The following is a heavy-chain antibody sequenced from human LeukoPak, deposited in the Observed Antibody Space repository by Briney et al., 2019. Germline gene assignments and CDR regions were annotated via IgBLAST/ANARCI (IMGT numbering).Heavy chain of an antibody. D-gene: IGHD6-6*01. V-gene: IGHV3-23*01. CDR3: TKDRWLDYSSSSRPFDH. Sequence: PGGSLRLSCAASGFTLSDYAMNWVRQAPGKGLEWVSGISNSGGSTYYADSVKGRFTISRDNSKNTLYLQMNSLRAEDTAVYYCTKDRWLDYSSSSRPFDHWGQGTRVTVSS. J-gene: IGHJ4*02. CDR1: GFTLSDYA. CDR2: ISNSGGST.